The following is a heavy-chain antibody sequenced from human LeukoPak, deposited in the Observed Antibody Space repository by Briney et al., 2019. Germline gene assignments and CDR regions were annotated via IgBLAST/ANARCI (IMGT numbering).Heavy chain of an antibody. Sequence: SVKVSCKASGGTFSSYAISWVRQAPGQGLEWMGGIIPIFGTANYAQKFQGRVTITADESTSTAYMELSSLRSEDTAVYYCARDPQIAVAGTGFDYWGQGTLVTVSS. CDR3: ARDPQIAVAGTGFDY. D-gene: IGHD6-19*01. J-gene: IGHJ4*02. CDR2: IIPIFGTA. CDR1: GGTFSSYA. V-gene: IGHV1-69*13.